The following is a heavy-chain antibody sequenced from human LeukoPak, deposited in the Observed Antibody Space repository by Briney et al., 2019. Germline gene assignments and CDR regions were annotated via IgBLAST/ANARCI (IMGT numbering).Heavy chain of an antibody. V-gene: IGHV3-30*04. Sequence: GGSLRLSCAASGFNFNSYAMHWVRQAPGKGLAWVASTSYDGTNKQYADSVKGRFTISRDKSKNTLYLQMNSLRSEDTAMYYCASQSPQGTGWYGMGYWGQGTLVTVSS. D-gene: IGHD6-19*01. CDR1: GFNFNSYA. CDR2: TSYDGTNK. CDR3: ASQSPQGTGWYGMGY. J-gene: IGHJ4*02.